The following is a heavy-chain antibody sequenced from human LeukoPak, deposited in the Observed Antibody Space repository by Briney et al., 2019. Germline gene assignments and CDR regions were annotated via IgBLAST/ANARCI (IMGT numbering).Heavy chain of an antibody. CDR3: ASDLGYCSSTSCRHGDY. D-gene: IGHD2-2*01. Sequence: SETLSLTCTVSGGSISSSSYYWGWIRQPPGKGLEWIGSIYYSGSTYYNPSLKSRDTISVDTSKNQFSLKLSSVTAADTAVYYCASDLGYCSSTSCRHGDYWGQGTLVTVSS. J-gene: IGHJ4*02. CDR2: IYYSGST. V-gene: IGHV4-39*01. CDR1: GGSISSSSYY.